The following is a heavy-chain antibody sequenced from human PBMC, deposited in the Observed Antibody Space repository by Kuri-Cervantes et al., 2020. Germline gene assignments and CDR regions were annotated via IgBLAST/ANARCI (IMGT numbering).Heavy chain of an antibody. D-gene: IGHD3-10*01. Sequence: ASVKVSCKASGYTLTSYGISWVRQAPGQGLEWMGRISAYNGDTNYAQKLQGRVTMTTDTSTSTAYMELRSLRSDDTAVYYCARYDQEWFGESHLWGQGTLVTVSS. J-gene: IGHJ5*02. V-gene: IGHV1-18*01. CDR3: ARYDQEWFGESHL. CDR1: GYTLTSYG. CDR2: ISAYNGDT.